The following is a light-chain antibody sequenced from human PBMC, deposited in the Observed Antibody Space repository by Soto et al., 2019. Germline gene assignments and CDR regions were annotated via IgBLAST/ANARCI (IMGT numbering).Light chain of an antibody. V-gene: IGKV3-20*01. Sequence: EIVLTQSPGTLSLSPGERATLSCRASQSVSSAYLAWYQQKPGQAPRLLIYGASSRATGIPDRISGSGSGTDFTLTISRLEPEDFAVYHCQQYATSPWTFSQGTKVEIK. CDR3: QQYATSPWT. J-gene: IGKJ1*01. CDR1: QSVSSAY. CDR2: GAS.